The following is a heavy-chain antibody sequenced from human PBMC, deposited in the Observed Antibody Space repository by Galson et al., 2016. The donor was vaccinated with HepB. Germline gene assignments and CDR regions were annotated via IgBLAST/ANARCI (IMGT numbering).Heavy chain of an antibody. J-gene: IGHJ5*02. CDR1: GFTFSSSA. D-gene: IGHD1-26*01. V-gene: IGHV3-23*01. Sequence: SLRLSCAASGFTFSSSAMSWVRQAPGKGLEWVSTTSGYDGSTYYADSVKGRFTISRDNSKDTLYLRMNSLRAEDTAVYYCAEERGSSARYNWFDPWGQGTLVTVSS. CDR2: TSGYDGST. CDR3: AEERGSSARYNWFDP.